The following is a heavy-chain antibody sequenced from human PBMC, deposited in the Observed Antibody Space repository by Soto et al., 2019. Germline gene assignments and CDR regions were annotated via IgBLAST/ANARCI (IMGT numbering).Heavy chain of an antibody. J-gene: IGHJ4*02. D-gene: IGHD5-12*01. CDR1: GGSISSSSYY. CDR3: ASEPRGYSGYDLDY. CDR2: IYNSGST. Sequence: QLQLQESGPGLVKPSETLSLTCTVSGGSISSSSYYWGWIRQPPGKGLEWIGSIYNSGSTYYNPSRMCRVTISVDTSKNQFALKLSAVTAADTAVYYCASEPRGYSGYDLDYWGQETLVTVSS. V-gene: IGHV4-39*01.